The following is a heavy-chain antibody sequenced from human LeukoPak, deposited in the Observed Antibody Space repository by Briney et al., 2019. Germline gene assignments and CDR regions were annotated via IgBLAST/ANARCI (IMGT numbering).Heavy chain of an antibody. CDR3: ARDGGNPLLGTNGVCSDH. CDR2: INPNSGGA. CDR1: GYTFTGYY. V-gene: IGHV1-2*02. Sequence: ASVKVSCKASGYTFTGYYMHWVRQAPGQGLEWMGWINPNSGGANYAQKFQGRVTMTRDTSISTAYMELSRLRSDDTAVYYCARDGGNPLLGTNGVCSDHWGQGTLVTVSS. D-gene: IGHD2-8*01. J-gene: IGHJ5*02.